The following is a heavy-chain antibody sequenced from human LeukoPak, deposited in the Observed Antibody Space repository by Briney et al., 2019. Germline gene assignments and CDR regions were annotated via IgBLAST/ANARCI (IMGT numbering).Heavy chain of an antibody. CDR3: ARVGSILWWFGDAFDI. J-gene: IGHJ3*02. CDR1: GFTFSGYT. D-gene: IGHD2-21*01. Sequence: PGGSLRLSCAVFGFTFSGYTMHWVRQAPGKGLEWVAVISYDGTNKHYADSARGRFTISRDDSKNTLYLQMNSLRAEDTAVYYCARVGSILWWFGDAFDIWGQGTMVTVSS. V-gene: IGHV3-30-3*01. CDR2: ISYDGTNK.